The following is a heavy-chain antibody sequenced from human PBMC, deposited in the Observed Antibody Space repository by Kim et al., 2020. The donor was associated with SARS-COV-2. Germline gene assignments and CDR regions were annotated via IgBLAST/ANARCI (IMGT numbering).Heavy chain of an antibody. CDR1: GGSISSSSYY. J-gene: IGHJ4*02. V-gene: IGHV4-39*01. CDR3: ARHSGYFDY. CDR2: IYYSGST. Sequence: SETLSLTCTVSGGSISSSSYYWGWIRQPPGKGLEWIGSIYYSGSTYYNPSLKSRVTISVDTSKNQFSLKLSSVTAADTAVYYCARHSGYFDYWGQGTLVTVSS.